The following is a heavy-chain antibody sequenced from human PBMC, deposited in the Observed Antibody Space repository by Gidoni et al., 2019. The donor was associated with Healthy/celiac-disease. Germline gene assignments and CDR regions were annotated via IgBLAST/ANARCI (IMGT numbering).Heavy chain of an antibody. J-gene: IGHJ2*01. CDR2: FHYSGST. CDR1: GGSITSGDYY. V-gene: IGHV4-30-4*01. D-gene: IGHD1-26*01. Sequence: QVQLQESGPGLVPPSQTLSLPCPVSGGSITSGDYYWTWIRQPPGRGLEWIGFFHYSGSTYYNPSLKSRVTISLDSSKNQFSLRLSSVTVADTAVYYCARGSRIVSREFFDLWGRGTLVTVSS. CDR3: ARGSRIVSREFFDL.